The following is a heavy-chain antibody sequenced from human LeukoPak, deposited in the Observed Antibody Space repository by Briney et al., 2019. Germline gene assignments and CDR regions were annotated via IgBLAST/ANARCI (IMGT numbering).Heavy chain of an antibody. J-gene: IGHJ4*02. CDR2: IWYDGSRA. D-gene: IGHD1-14*01. Sequence: GGSLRLSCVTSGFTFRTYAMHWVRQAPGKGLEWVGIIWYDGSRAYYPNSVKGRFTISRDNSKDTVYLQMNSPRAEDTAVYYCTREPEYYDYWGQGAQVTVSS. V-gene: IGHV3-33*01. CDR1: GFTFRTYA. CDR3: TREPEYYDY.